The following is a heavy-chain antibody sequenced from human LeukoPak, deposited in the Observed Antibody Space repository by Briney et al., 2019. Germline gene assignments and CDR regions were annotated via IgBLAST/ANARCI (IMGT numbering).Heavy chain of an antibody. CDR3: ARTATRFWSISSVGVDAFDI. CDR2: INSDGSST. D-gene: IGHD3-3*01. CDR1: GFTFSSYW. Sequence: PGGSLRLSCAASGFTFSSYWMHWVRQAPGKGLVWVSRINSDGSSTSYADSVKGRFTISRDNAKNTLYLQMNSLRAEDTAVYYCARTATRFWSISSVGVDAFDILGQGTMVTVSS. J-gene: IGHJ3*02. V-gene: IGHV3-74*01.